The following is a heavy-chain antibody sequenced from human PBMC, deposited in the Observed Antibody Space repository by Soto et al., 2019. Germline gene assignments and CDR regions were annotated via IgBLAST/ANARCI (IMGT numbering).Heavy chain of an antibody. Sequence: PSETLSLTCAVSGGSISSGGYSWSWIRQPPGKGLERIGSIYHSGSTYYNPSLKSRVTISVDTSKNQFSLKLSSVTAADTAVYYCARRYGSAFDIWGQGTMVTVS. CDR2: IYHSGST. D-gene: IGHD4-17*01. J-gene: IGHJ3*02. CDR1: GGSISSGGYS. CDR3: ARRYGSAFDI. V-gene: IGHV4-30-2*03.